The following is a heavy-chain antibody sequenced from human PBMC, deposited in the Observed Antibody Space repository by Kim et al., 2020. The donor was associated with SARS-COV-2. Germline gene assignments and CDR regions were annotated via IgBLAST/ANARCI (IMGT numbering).Heavy chain of an antibody. D-gene: IGHD3-16*01. J-gene: IGHJ4*02. Sequence: GGSLRLSCVASGFTFSTDWMSWVRQAPGKGLEWVANIKGDGSENHYVDSVKGRFTISRDNAKNSLYLQMSSLRAEDTAVYFCAREWGFWGQGTLVTVSS. CDR2: IKGDGSEN. V-gene: IGHV3-7*01. CDR1: GFTFSTDW. CDR3: AREWGF.